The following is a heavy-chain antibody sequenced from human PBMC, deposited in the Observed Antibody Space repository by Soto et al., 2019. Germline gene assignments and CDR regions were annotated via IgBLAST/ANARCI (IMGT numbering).Heavy chain of an antibody. CDR3: SSGRVSGYSAYYFDS. CDR1: GYTFSTYD. J-gene: IGHJ4*02. D-gene: IGHD5-12*01. Sequence: ASVKVSCKASGYTFSTYDINWVRRASGQGLEWMGWMNPNSGNTGSAQKFQGRVTMTRDTSISTVYMELSSMTSEDTAVYYCSSGRVSGYSAYYFDSWGQGTLVTVSS. V-gene: IGHV1-8*01. CDR2: MNPNSGNT.